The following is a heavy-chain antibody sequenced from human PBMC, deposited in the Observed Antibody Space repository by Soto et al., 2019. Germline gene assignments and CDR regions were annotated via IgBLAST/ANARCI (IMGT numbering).Heavy chain of an antibody. Sequence: SETLSLTCAVYGGSFSGYYWSWIRQPPGKGLEWIGEINHSGSTNYNPSLKSRVTISVDTSKNQFSLKLSSVTAADTAVYYCARGLLYYDILTGYYIQYYFDYWGQGTLVTVSS. D-gene: IGHD3-9*01. CDR1: GGSFSGYY. CDR3: ARGLLYYDILTGYYIQYYFDY. CDR2: INHSGST. J-gene: IGHJ4*02. V-gene: IGHV4-34*01.